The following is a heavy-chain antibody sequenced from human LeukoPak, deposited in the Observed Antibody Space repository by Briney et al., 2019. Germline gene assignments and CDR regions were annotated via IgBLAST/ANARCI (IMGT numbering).Heavy chain of an antibody. CDR3: ARDEPGYGEFLLY. Sequence: GGSLRLSCAATGFTLSSYWMSWVRQAPGKGLEWVANINEDGSMKTYADSVKGRFTISRDNTMNSLYLQITGLRAEDTAVYYCARDEPGYGEFLLYWGQGTLVTVSS. J-gene: IGHJ4*02. CDR1: GFTLSSYW. D-gene: IGHD3-10*01. CDR2: INEDGSMK. V-gene: IGHV3-7*01.